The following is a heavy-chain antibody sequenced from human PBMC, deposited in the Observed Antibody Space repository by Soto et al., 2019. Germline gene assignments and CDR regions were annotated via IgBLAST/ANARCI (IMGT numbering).Heavy chain of an antibody. Sequence: QVQLVESGGGVVQPGRSLRLSCAASGFTFSSYGMHWVRQAPGKGLEWVAVISYDGSNTYVADSVKGRFAISRDNSKNTLYLQMNSLRTEDTAVYYCANTCGGDCYSPGDYWGQGTLVTVSS. CDR3: ANTCGGDCYSPGDY. V-gene: IGHV3-30*18. J-gene: IGHJ4*02. CDR1: GFTFSSYG. CDR2: ISYDGSNT. D-gene: IGHD2-21*02.